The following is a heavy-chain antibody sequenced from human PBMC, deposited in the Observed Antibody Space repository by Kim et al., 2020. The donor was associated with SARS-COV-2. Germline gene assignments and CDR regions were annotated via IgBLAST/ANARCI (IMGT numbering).Heavy chain of an antibody. V-gene: IGHV3-23*01. CDR3: AKDTVHVFPGGYEYGMDV. CDR1: GFTFSSYA. Sequence: GGSLRLSCAASGFTFSSYAMNWVRQAPGKGLEWVSGMSGSGVSTYYADSVKGRFTISRDNSKDTLYLQMSSLRAEDTAVYFCAKDTVHVFPGGYEYGMDVWGRGTTVTVSS. CDR2: MSGSGVST. J-gene: IGHJ6*02.